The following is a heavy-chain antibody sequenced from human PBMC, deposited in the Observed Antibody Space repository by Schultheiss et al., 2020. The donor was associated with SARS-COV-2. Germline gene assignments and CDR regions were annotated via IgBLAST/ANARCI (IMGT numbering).Heavy chain of an antibody. Sequence: GGSLRLSCTASGFTFGDYAMSWVRQAPGKGLEWVSYISSTSTTIYHADSVKGRFTISRDNAKKSLYLQMNSLRAEDTAVYYCARSSGHTGYPVDYWGQGTLVTVSS. J-gene: IGHJ4*02. CDR2: ISSTSTTI. V-gene: IGHV3-48*01. CDR1: GFTFGDYA. D-gene: IGHD3-22*01. CDR3: ARSSGHTGYPVDY.